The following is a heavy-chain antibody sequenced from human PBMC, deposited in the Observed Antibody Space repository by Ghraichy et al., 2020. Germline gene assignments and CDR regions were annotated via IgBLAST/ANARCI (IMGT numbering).Heavy chain of an antibody. Sequence: SETLSLTCTVSGGSVSSGSYYWSWIRQPPGKGLEWIGYIYYSGSTNYNPSLKSRVTISVDTSKNQFSLKLSSVTAADTAVYYCARDRGSARPFAGLDPWGQGTLVTVSS. CDR2: IYYSGST. CDR1: GGSVSSGSYY. V-gene: IGHV4-61*01. CDR3: ARDRGSARPFAGLDP. D-gene: IGHD3-10*01. J-gene: IGHJ5*02.